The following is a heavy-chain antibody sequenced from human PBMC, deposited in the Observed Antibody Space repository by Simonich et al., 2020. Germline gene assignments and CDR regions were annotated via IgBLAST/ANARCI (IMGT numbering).Heavy chain of an antibody. CDR3: ARDFRLQLVEIGTYYYYGMDV. J-gene: IGHJ6*02. Sequence: EVQLVESGGGLVQPGGSLRLSCAASGFTFSSYEMNWVRQAPGKGLEGVSYINSSGSTIYYADSVKGRFTISRDNANNSLYLKMNSLRAEDTAVYYCARDFRLQLVEIGTYYYYGMDVWGQGTTVTVSS. CDR2: INSSGSTI. V-gene: IGHV3-48*03. D-gene: IGHD6-6*01. CDR1: GFTFSSYE.